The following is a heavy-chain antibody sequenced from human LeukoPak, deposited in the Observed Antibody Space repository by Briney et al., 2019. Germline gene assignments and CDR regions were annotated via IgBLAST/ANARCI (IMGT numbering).Heavy chain of an antibody. J-gene: IGHJ4*02. CDR3: AREMAV. CDR1: GFSFGTYS. V-gene: IGHV3-33*01. Sequence: GGSLRLSCVASGFSFGTYSMHWARQVPGKGLEWVAVIWYDGSNEDYADSVKGRFTISRDNSKNTLYLQMNSLRAEDTAVYYCAREMAVWGQGALVTVSS. CDR2: IWYDGSNE. D-gene: IGHD2-8*01.